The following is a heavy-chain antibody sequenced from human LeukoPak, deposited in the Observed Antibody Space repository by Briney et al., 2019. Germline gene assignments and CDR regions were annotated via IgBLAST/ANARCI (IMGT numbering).Heavy chain of an antibody. J-gene: IGHJ4*02. CDR3: AKDLDIVATIIGN. Sequence: GGSLRLSCAASGFTFSSYAMSWVRQALGKGLEWVSGVSGSGSSTYYADSVKGRFTISRDNSKNTLYLQMNSLRAEDTAVYYCAKDLDIVATIIGNWGQGTLVTVSS. CDR1: GFTFSSYA. D-gene: IGHD5-12*01. V-gene: IGHV3-23*01. CDR2: VSGSGSST.